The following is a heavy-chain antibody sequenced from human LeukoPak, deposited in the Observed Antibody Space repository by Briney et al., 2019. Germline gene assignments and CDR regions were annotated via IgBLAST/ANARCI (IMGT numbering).Heavy chain of an antibody. CDR3: ARTINYYYYGMDV. J-gene: IGHJ6*02. D-gene: IGHD3-9*01. Sequence: HGESLKIPCKGSGYSFTSYWIGWVRQMPGKGLEWMGIIYPGDSDTRYSPSFQGQVTISADKSISTAYLQWSSLKASDTAMYYCARTINYYYYGMDVWGQGTTVTVSS. CDR2: IYPGDSDT. CDR1: GYSFTSYW. V-gene: IGHV5-51*01.